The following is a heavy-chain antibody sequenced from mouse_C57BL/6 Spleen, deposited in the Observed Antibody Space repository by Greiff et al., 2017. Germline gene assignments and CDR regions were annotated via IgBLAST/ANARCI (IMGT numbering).Heavy chain of an antibody. CDR1: GYTFTSYW. CDR2: IYPGNSDT. CDR3: TREDYDYPYYFDY. V-gene: IGHV1-5*01. J-gene: IGHJ2*01. D-gene: IGHD2-4*01. Sequence: EVQLQQSGTVLARPGASVKMSCKTSGYTFTSYWMHWVKQRPGQGLEWIGAIYPGNSDTSYNQKFKGKAKLTAVTSASTAYMELSSLTNEDSAVYYCTREDYDYPYYFDYWGQGTTLTVSS.